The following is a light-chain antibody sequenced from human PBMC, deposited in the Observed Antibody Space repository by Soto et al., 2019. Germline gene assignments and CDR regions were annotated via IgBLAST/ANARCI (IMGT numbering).Light chain of an antibody. Sequence: RVMTRSAATLSVSPGERATLSFRASQSFRGLLAWYQQKPCQAPRLLIYDAYNRATGIPPRFSGSGSGTDFTLTISSLEPEDSAVYYCQQRHMWPITFGQGTRLEIK. CDR3: QQRHMWPIT. J-gene: IGKJ5*01. V-gene: IGKV3-11*01. CDR2: DAY. CDR1: QSFRGL.